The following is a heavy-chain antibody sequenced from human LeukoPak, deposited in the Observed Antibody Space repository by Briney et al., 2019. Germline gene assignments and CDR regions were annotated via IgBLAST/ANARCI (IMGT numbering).Heavy chain of an antibody. D-gene: IGHD6-13*01. J-gene: IGHJ4*02. V-gene: IGHV4-34*01. CDR3: ARRAAAAPYYFDY. CDR2: INHSGST. Sequence: SETLSLTCTVSGGSISNYYWSWIRQPPGKGLEWVGEINHSGSTNYNPSLKSRVTISVDTSKNQFSLKLSSVTAADTAVYYCARRAAAAPYYFDYWGQGTLVTVSS. CDR1: GGSISNYY.